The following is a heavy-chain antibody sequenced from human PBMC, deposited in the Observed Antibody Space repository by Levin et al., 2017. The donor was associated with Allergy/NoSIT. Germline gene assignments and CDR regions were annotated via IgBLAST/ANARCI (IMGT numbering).Heavy chain of an antibody. CDR3: AREYYGDYYFDC. CDR1: GFTFNTYS. CDR2: ISSSSGSI. J-gene: IGHJ4*02. V-gene: IGHV3-48*02. D-gene: IGHD4-17*01. Sequence: HPGGSLRLSCAASGFTFNTYSMNWVRQAPGKGLEWVSYISSSSGSIYYADSVKGRFTISRDSAKNSLYLQMNSLRDDDTAVYYCAREYYGDYYFDCWGQGTLVTVAA.